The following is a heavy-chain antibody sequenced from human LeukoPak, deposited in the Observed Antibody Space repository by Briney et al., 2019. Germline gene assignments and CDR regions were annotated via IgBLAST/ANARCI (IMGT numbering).Heavy chain of an antibody. Sequence: PGGSLRLSCAASGFTFSNYAMNWVRQAPGKGLEWVSAISGGGGGTYYADSVKGRFTVSRDNSKNTMYLQMNSLRAEDTAVYYCAKSPGRYCSSTSCYTEYGMDVWGQGTTVTVSS. CDR3: AKSPGRYCSSTSCYTEYGMDV. CDR2: ISGGGGGT. D-gene: IGHD2-2*02. CDR1: GFTFSNYA. J-gene: IGHJ6*02. V-gene: IGHV3-23*01.